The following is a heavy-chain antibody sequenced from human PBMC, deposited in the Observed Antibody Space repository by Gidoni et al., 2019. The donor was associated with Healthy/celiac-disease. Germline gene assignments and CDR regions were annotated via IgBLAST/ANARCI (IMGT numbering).Heavy chain of an antibody. CDR1: GSTVRSNA. V-gene: IGHV3-23*01. Sequence: EVQLLESGGGLVQPGGSLRLSCAASGSTVRSNAMRWVLQVHGKGLEGVSGRSVSGGKTNYADSVKGRFTISRDNSKNTLNLQMNGLRAEDTAVYYCAKVADSSSWYPFQHWGQGTLVTVSS. J-gene: IGHJ1*01. CDR2: RSVSGGKT. CDR3: AKVADSSSWYPFQH. D-gene: IGHD6-13*01.